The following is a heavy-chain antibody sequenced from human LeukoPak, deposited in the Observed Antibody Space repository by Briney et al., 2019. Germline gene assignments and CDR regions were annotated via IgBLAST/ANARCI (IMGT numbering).Heavy chain of an antibody. CDR1: GGSFSGYY. Sequence: SETLSLTCAVYGGSFSGYYWSWIRQPPGKGLEWIGEINHSGSTNYNPSLKSRVTISVDTSKNQFSLKLSSVTAADTAVYYCARVGGGIAARRVGIFDYWGQGTLVTVSS. J-gene: IGHJ4*02. D-gene: IGHD6-6*01. V-gene: IGHV4-34*01. CDR2: INHSGST. CDR3: ARVGGGIAARRVGIFDY.